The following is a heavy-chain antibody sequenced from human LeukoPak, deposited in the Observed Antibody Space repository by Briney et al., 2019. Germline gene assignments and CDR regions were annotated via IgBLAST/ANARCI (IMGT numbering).Heavy chain of an antibody. V-gene: IGHV3-74*01. CDR1: GFTFSMYW. CDR2: ITSDGSTS. J-gene: IGHJ6*02. D-gene: IGHD5-18*01. Sequence: GGSLRLSCTASGFTFSMYWMHWVRQAPGKGPVWVSRITSDGSTSIYADSVKGRFTISRDNAKNTLYLQMNSLRAEDTAVYYCVRDSRYTMDVWGQGTTVTVPS. CDR3: VRDSRYTMDV.